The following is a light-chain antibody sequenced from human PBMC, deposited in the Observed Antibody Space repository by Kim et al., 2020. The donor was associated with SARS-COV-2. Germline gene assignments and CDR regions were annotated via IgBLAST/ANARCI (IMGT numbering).Light chain of an antibody. CDR2: DAS. Sequence: SAAGGDRVTITCRASQSISGWLAWYQQRPGKAPKLLIYDASSLESGVPSRFSGSGSGTEFTLTISSLQPDDFATYYCQQYNSYSYTFGQGTKLEI. CDR3: QQYNSYSYT. J-gene: IGKJ2*01. V-gene: IGKV1-5*01. CDR1: QSISGW.